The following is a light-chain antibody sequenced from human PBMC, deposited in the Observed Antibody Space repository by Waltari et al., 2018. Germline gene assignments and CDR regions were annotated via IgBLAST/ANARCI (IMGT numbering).Light chain of an antibody. V-gene: IGKV1-39*01. Sequence: DIQMTQSPSSLSTSVGDRVTITCRASRGIDSYLNWYQQRPGRAPKLLIYDASTLQREVPTRFSGGGIGTDFTLTINNLQPEDCATYFCQQSYSPPFTFGQGTRLEI. CDR2: DAS. J-gene: IGKJ5*01. CDR1: RGIDSY. CDR3: QQSYSPPFT.